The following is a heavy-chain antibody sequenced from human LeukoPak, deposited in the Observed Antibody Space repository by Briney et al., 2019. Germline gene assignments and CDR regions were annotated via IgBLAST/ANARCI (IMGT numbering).Heavy chain of an antibody. D-gene: IGHD3-3*01. J-gene: IGHJ6*02. Sequence: PGGSLRLSCAASGFTFSGYPIHWVRQAPGKGLEWVSSISSSSSYIYYADSVKGRFTISRDNAKNSLYLQMSSLRAEDTAVYYCARDGGRGNYDFWSGYYYYYYGMDVWGQGTTVTVSS. CDR1: GFTFSGYP. CDR2: ISSSSSYI. CDR3: ARDGGRGNYDFWSGYYYYYYGMDV. V-gene: IGHV3-21*01.